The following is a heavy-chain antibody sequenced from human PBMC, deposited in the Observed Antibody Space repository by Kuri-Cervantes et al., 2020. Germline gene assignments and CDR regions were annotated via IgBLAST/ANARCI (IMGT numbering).Heavy chain of an antibody. CDR2: IYYSGST. Sequence: SETLSLTCTVSGGSISSYYWSWIRQPPGKGLEWIGYIYYSGSTNYNPSLKSRVTISVDTSKNQFSLKLSSVTAADTAVYYCACALWYGGHYGMDVWGQGTTVTVSS. CDR1: GGSISSYY. J-gene: IGHJ6*02. CDR3: ACALWYGGHYGMDV. V-gene: IGHV4-59*01. D-gene: IGHD1-26*01.